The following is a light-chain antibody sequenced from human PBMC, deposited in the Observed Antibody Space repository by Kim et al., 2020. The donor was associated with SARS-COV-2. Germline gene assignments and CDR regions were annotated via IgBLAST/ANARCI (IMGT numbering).Light chain of an antibody. CDR2: DNN. CDR3: GTWDSSLSVWL. CDR1: SSNSGTNY. J-gene: IGLJ3*02. Sequence: GQKVTSACSGSSSNSGTNYVSWYQQLPGTVPKVLIYDNNKRPSGIPDRFSGSKSGTSGTLDITGLQTGDEADYYCGTWDSSLSVWLFGGGTKVTVL. V-gene: IGLV1-51*01.